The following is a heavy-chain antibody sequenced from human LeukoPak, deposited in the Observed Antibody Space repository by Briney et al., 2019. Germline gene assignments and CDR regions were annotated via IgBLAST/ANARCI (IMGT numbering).Heavy chain of an antibody. Sequence: ASVKVSCKASGATFSSYAISWVRQAPGQGLEWMGRSIPILGIPNYAQKFQGRVTITADKSTSTAYMKLSSLRYADTAVYYCARADPYASGYFYKFNWYDPWGQGTLVTVSS. CDR3: ARADPYASGYFYKFNWYDP. V-gene: IGHV1-69*04. D-gene: IGHD3-10*01. CDR2: SIPILGIP. CDR1: GATFSSYA. J-gene: IGHJ5*02.